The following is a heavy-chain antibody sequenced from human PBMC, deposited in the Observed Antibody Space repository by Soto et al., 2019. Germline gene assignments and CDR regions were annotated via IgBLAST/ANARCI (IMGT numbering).Heavy chain of an antibody. V-gene: IGHV1-18*01. CDR1: GYSFNSYG. CDR2: ISAYNGNT. Sequence: GVSVTVSCKASGYSFNSYGISWVRQAPGQGLEWMGWISAYNGNTNYAQKLQGRVTMTTDTSTSTAYMELRSLRSDDPAVYYFSLEYSGGICYPTDAFDIWGQGTMVTVSS. CDR3: SLEYSGGICYPTDAFDI. D-gene: IGHD2-8*02. J-gene: IGHJ3*02.